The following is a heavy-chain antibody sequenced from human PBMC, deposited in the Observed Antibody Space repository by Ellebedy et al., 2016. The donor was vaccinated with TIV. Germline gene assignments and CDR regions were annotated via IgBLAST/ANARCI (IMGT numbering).Heavy chain of an antibody. V-gene: IGHV3-73*01. CDR3: TRPKDKNWDLDY. CDR1: GFTFSGSA. Sequence: PGGSLRLSCAGSGFTFSGSAMHWVRQASGKGLEWVGCIRSKENSYATIYAASVKGRFIISRDDSKNMAYLQMNSLKIEDTAVYYCTRPKDKNWDLDYWGQGTLVTVSS. CDR2: IRSKENSYAT. D-gene: IGHD7-27*01. J-gene: IGHJ4*02.